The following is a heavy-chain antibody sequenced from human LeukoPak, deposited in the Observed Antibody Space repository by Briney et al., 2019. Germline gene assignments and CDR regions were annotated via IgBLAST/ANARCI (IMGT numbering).Heavy chain of an antibody. CDR1: GYNFIRYW. J-gene: IGHJ4*02. CDR3: ARRNSNYDYFDY. D-gene: IGHD4-11*01. V-gene: IGHV1-69*01. CDR2: IIPIFGTA. Sequence: KISCKTSGYNFIRYWIGWVRQMPGEGLEWMGGIIPIFGTANYAQKFQGRVTITADESASTAYMELSSLRSEDTAVYYCARRNSNYDYFDYWGQGTLVTVSS.